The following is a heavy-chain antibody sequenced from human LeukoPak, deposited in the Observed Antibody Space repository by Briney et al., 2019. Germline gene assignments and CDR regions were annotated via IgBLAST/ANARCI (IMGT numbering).Heavy chain of an antibody. CDR3: ARERPYCSSTSCRKGPALSDAFDI. V-gene: IGHV1-46*01. CDR1: GYTFTSYY. D-gene: IGHD2-2*01. J-gene: IGHJ3*02. CDR2: INPSGGST. Sequence: RASVKVSCTASGYTFTSYYMHWVRQAPGQGLEWMGIINPSGGSTNYAQKFQGRVTITRNTSISTAYMELNSLRSEDTAVYYCARERPYCSSTSCRKGPALSDAFDIWGQGTMVTVSS.